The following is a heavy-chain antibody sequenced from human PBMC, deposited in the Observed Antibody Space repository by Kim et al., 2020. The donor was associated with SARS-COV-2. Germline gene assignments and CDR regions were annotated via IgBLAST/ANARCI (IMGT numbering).Heavy chain of an antibody. J-gene: IGHJ4*02. CDR3: ARAYYYDSSGYYPLFDY. Sequence: SETLSLTCTVSGGSISSSSYYWGWIRQPPGKGLEWIGSIYYSGSTYYNPSLKSRVTISVDTSKNQFSLKLSSVTAADTAVYYCARAYYYDSSGYYPLFDYWGQGTLVTVSS. D-gene: IGHD3-22*01. CDR2: IYYSGST. V-gene: IGHV4-39*01. CDR1: GGSISSSSYY.